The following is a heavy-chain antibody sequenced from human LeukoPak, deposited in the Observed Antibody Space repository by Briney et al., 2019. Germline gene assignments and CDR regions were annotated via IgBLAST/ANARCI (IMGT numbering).Heavy chain of an antibody. J-gene: IGHJ4*02. CDR1: GFTFSSYA. CDR3: AKGKTIEMATDDY. V-gene: IGHV3-23*01. D-gene: IGHD5-24*01. CDR2: ISGSGGST. Sequence: GGSLRLSCAASGFTFSSYAMSWVRQAPGKGLEWVSAISGSGGSTYYADSVKGRFTISRDNSKNTPYLQMNSLRAEDTAVYYCAKGKTIEMATDDYWGQGTLVTVSS.